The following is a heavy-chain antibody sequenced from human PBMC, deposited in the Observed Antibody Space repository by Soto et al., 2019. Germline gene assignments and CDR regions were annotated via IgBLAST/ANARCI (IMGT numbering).Heavy chain of an antibody. CDR2: IHYSGST. J-gene: IGHJ6*02. CDR1: GDSISTYY. CDR3: GRAFGCSSGSCHPWGVDV. V-gene: IGHV4-59*01. D-gene: IGHD2-15*01. Sequence: PSETLSLTCIVSGDSISTYYWSWIRQPPGKGLEWIGYIHYSGSTNSNPSLKSRVTISVDTSKNQVSLKLSSVTAADTAVYYCGRAFGCSSGSCHPWGVDVWGQGTTVTVSS.